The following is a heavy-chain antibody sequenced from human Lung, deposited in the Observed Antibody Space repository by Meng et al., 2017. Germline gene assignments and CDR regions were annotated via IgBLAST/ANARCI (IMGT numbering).Heavy chain of an antibody. CDR3: STNYGRFYYGMDL. V-gene: IGHV3-15*01. CDR1: GFTFNDAW. Sequence: GESLKISCAASGFTFNDAWVNWVRQAPGKGLEWVDRVKSKDYGGTTEYAAPVKGRFTVSRDDSRNTLSLQMNSLKIEDTAVYYCSTNYGRFYYGMDLWGRGTTVTVSS. CDR2: VKSKDYGGTT. J-gene: IGHJ6*02. D-gene: IGHD1-26*01.